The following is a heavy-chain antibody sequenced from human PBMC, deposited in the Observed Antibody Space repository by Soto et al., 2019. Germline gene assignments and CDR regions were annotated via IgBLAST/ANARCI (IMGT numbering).Heavy chain of an antibody. D-gene: IGHD3-3*01. Sequence: QLQLHESGAGLVKPSQTLSLICVVSGGSVNTGDYSWNWIRQAPGQGLEWIGLIYPSGTTYFSPSLKSRVNMSLDSSNSHFSLSMKSVTAADTAVYFCARGPRLTVFGTVQGVDPLDLWGPGTIVTVSA. V-gene: IGHV4-30-2*01. CDR3: ARGPRLTVFGTVQGVDPLDL. J-gene: IGHJ3*01. CDR2: IYPSGTT. CDR1: GGSVNTGDYS.